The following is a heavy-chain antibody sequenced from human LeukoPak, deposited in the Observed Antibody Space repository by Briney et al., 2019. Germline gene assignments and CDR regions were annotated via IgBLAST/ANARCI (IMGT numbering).Heavy chain of an antibody. V-gene: IGHV1-3*04. CDR2: INTGNGNT. Sequence: GASVKVPCKASGYTFTTYAMHWVRQAPGQRLEWMGWINTGNGNTKYSQRLQGRVTITRDASASTAYMDLSSLRSEDTAVYYCARAPGSGSYSAFDYWGQGTLVTVSS. D-gene: IGHD1-26*01. J-gene: IGHJ4*02. CDR1: GYTFTTYA. CDR3: ARAPGSGSYSAFDY.